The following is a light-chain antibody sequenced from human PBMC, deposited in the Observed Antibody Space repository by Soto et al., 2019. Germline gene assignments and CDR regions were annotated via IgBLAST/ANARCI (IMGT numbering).Light chain of an antibody. J-gene: IGKJ1*01. Sequence: DIQMTQSPSTLSASVGDRVTITCRASQSISSWLAWYQQKPGKAPKLLIYDASSLESGVPSRFSGSGSGTEFTLTISSLQPDDFATYYCQQYHTWTFGQGTKVDI. CDR1: QSISSW. V-gene: IGKV1-5*01. CDR3: QQYHTWT. CDR2: DAS.